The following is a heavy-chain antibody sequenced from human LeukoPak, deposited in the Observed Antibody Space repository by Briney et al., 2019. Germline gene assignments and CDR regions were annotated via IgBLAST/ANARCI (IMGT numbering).Heavy chain of an antibody. CDR3: ARGPLDYGDYTFDY. CDR2: ISTDGSDK. V-gene: IGHV3-30*03. CDR1: GFTFSDYG. Sequence: GGSLRLSCAASGFTFSDYGMQWVRQAPGKGLEWVALISTDGSDKDYADSVKGRFTLSRDNSKNTLYLQMNSLRVEDTAVCYCARGPLDYGDYTFDYWGQGTLVTVSS. D-gene: IGHD4-17*01. J-gene: IGHJ4*02.